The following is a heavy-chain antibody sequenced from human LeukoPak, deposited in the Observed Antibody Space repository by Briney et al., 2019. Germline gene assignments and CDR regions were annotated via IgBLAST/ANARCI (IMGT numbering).Heavy chain of an antibody. D-gene: IGHD6-13*01. CDR3: ARIAAAGTPDY. V-gene: IGHV4-34*01. Sequence: SETLSLTCAVYGVSFSGYYWSWIRQPPGKGLEWIGEINHSGSTNYNPSLKSRVTISVDTSKNQFSLKLSSVTAADTAVYYCARIAAAGTPDYWGQGTLVTVSS. J-gene: IGHJ4*02. CDR2: INHSGST. CDR1: GVSFSGYY.